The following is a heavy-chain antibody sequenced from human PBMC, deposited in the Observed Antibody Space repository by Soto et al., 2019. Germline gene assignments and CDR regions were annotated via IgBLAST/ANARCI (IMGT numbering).Heavy chain of an antibody. CDR1: GFTFSNAW. CDR3: STDCEPSTFDY. J-gene: IGHJ4*02. D-gene: IGHD2-21*01. Sequence: GGSLRLSCAASGFTFSNAWMSWVRQAPGKGLEWVGRIKSKTGGGTTDYAAPVKGRFTSSRDDSKNTLYLQMNSLKTGATVVYYCSTDCEPSTFDYWGQGTLVTVSS. CDR2: IKSKTGGGTT. V-gene: IGHV3-15*01.